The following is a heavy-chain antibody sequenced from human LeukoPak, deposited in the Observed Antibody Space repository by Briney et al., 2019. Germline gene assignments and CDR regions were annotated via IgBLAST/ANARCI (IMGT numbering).Heavy chain of an antibody. V-gene: IGHV3-11*01. J-gene: IGHJ6*03. CDR1: GFTFSDYY. CDR3: ARPHADGGYYYYYMDV. Sequence: GGSLRLSCAASGFTFSDYYMSWIRQAPGKGLEWDSYISSSGSTIYYADSVKGRFTISRDNAKNSLYLQMNGLRAEDTAVYYCARPHADGGYYYYYMDVWGKGTTVTVSS. CDR2: ISSSGSTI. D-gene: IGHD3-16*01.